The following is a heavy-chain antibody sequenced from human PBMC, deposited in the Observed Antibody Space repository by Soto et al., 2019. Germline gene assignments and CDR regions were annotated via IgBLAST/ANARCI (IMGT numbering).Heavy chain of an antibody. CDR3: ARDLKGKWLDRYYYYSGMDV. D-gene: IGHD6-19*01. V-gene: IGHV4-59*01. Sequence: AETLSLTCTVSGGSISSYYWSWIRQPPWKGLEWIGYIYYSGSTNYNPSLKSRVTISVDTSKNQFSLKLSSVTAADTAVYYCARDLKGKWLDRYYYYSGMDVWGQGTTVTVSS. CDR1: GGSISSYY. J-gene: IGHJ6*02. CDR2: IYYSGST.